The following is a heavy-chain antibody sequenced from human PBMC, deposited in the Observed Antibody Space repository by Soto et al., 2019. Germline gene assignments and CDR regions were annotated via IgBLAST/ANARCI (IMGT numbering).Heavy chain of an antibody. CDR3: ARDTIFGVVIIFGGMDV. Sequence: PGGSLRLSCAASGFTFSSYEMNWVRQAPGKGLEWASYISSSGSTIYYADSVKGRFTISRDNAKNSLYLQMNSLRAEDTAVYYCARDTIFGVVIIFGGMDVWGQGTTVTVSS. CDR2: ISSSGSTI. D-gene: IGHD3-3*01. J-gene: IGHJ6*02. CDR1: GFTFSSYE. V-gene: IGHV3-48*03.